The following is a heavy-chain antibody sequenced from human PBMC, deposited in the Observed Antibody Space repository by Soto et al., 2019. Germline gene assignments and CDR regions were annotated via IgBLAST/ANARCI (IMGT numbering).Heavy chain of an antibody. V-gene: IGHV3-23*01. Sequence: EVQLLESGGGLVQPGGSLRLSCAASGFTFSSHAMNWVRQAAGKGLEWVSGISGSGGSTYYADSVKGRFTISRDNSKNTVSLQMNCLRAEDTAVYYCAKGSGFWSGYHTVDYWGQGTLVTVSS. CDR2: ISGSGGST. J-gene: IGHJ4*02. CDR3: AKGSGFWSGYHTVDY. CDR1: GFTFSSHA. D-gene: IGHD3-3*01.